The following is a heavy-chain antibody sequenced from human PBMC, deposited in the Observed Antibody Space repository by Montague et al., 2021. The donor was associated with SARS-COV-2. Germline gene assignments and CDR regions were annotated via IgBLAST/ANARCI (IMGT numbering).Heavy chain of an antibody. CDR3: SRAYCGGDCNYLYIWFDS. Sequence: SETLSLTCSVSGYSISSGYFWGWIRQPPGKGLEWIGAIYHGGFTHYNPSLNSRLTMSLDTSKNQFSLRLSSVTAADTAIYYCSRAYCGGDCNYLYIWFDSWGQGALVTVSP. J-gene: IGHJ5*01. D-gene: IGHD2-21*01. V-gene: IGHV4-38-2*02. CDR2: IYHGGFT. CDR1: GYSISSGYF.